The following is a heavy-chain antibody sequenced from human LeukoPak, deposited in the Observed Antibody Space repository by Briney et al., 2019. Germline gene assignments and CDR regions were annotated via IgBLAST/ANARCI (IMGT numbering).Heavy chain of an antibody. CDR1: GFSVNTGGVG. V-gene: IGHV2-5*02. D-gene: IGHD3-3*01. J-gene: IGHJ4*02. Sequence: SGPTLVKPTQTLTLTCTFSGFSVNTGGVGVGWIRQPPGKALEWLALIYRDDGQRYSPSLRSRLTITNDTSKNQVVLTMTNMDSVDTATYYCAHSRYDSWSGYYKGFDYWGQGTLVTVSS. CDR3: AHSRYDSWSGYYKGFDY. CDR2: IYRDDGQ.